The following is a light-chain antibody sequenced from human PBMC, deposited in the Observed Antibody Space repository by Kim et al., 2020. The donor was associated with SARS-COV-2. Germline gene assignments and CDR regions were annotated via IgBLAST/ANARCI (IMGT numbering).Light chain of an antibody. J-gene: IGLJ2*01. CDR1: SSDVGSYNL. V-gene: IGLV2-23*02. CDR2: EVS. Sequence: SPGQSLTIYCTGTSSDVGSYNLVSWYQQHPGKAPKLMIYEVSKRHSGVSNRFSGSKSGNTASLTIAGLQAEDEADYYCCSYAGSRVFGGGTQLTVL. CDR3: CSYAGSRV.